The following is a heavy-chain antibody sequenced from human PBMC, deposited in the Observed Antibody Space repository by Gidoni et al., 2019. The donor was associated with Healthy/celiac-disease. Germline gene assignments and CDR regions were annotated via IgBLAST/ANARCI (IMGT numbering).Heavy chain of an antibody. CDR3: AYTHPTIFGVELDAFDI. D-gene: IGHD3-3*01. Sequence: LSLKSRVTISVDTSKNQFSLKLSSVTAADTAVYYCAYTHPTIFGVELDAFDIWGQGTMVTVSS. J-gene: IGHJ3*02. V-gene: IGHV4-39*01.